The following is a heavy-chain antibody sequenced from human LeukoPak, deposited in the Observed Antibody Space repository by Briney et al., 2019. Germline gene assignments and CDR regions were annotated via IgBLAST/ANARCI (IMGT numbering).Heavy chain of an antibody. CDR3: ARKLTGATFFNY. V-gene: IGHV3-48*03. Sequence: GGSLRLSCGASGFIFSSYEIHWVRQAPGKGLEWVSYIDSSGSSIYADSVKGRFTISRDNAKNYLQMNSLRAEDTAVYYCARKLTGATFFNYWVQGTLVTVSS. D-gene: IGHD1-26*01. J-gene: IGHJ4*02. CDR2: IDSSGSSI. CDR1: GFIFSSYE.